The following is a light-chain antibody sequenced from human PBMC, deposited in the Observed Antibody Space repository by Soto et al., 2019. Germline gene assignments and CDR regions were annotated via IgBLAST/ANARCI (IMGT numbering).Light chain of an antibody. CDR2: KAS. Sequence: DIQMTQSPSTLSASVGDRVTITCRASQSISTWLAWYQQKPGKAPKVLIYKASSLESGVPSRFTGSGSGTELNLTISSLQPDDFATYYCKQYNSYSRMYTFGQGTKLEIK. CDR1: QSISTW. J-gene: IGKJ2*01. CDR3: KQYNSYSRMYT. V-gene: IGKV1-5*03.